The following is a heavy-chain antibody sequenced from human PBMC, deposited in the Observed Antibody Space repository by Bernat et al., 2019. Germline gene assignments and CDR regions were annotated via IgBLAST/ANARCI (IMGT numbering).Heavy chain of an antibody. V-gene: IGHV4-39*01. CDR1: GGSISSSSYY. CDR3: AGHRAGVRYYFDY. CDR2: IYYSGST. J-gene: IGHJ4*02. D-gene: IGHD2-21*01. Sequence: QLQLQESGPGLVKPSETLSLTCTVSGGSISSSSYYWGWIRQPPGKGLEWIGSIYYSGSTYYNPSLKSRVTISVDTSKNQFSLKLRSVTAADTAVYYCAGHRAGVRYYFDYWGQGTLVTVSS.